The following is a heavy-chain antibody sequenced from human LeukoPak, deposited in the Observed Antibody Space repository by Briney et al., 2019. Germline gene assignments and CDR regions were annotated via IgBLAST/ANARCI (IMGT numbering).Heavy chain of an antibody. V-gene: IGHV4-39*07. CDR3: ARLGPYYYDSSGFPYFDY. Sequence: SETLSLTCTVSGGSISSSSYYWGWIRQPPGKGLEWIGGVHHSGSTYYNPSLKSRVTMSVDTSKNQFFLKLTSVTAADTAVYYCARLGPYYYDSSGFPYFDYWGQGSLVTVSS. CDR1: GGSISSSSYY. CDR2: VHHSGST. D-gene: IGHD3-22*01. J-gene: IGHJ4*02.